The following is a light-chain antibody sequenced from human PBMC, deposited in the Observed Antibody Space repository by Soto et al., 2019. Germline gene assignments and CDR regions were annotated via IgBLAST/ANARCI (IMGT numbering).Light chain of an antibody. CDR3: SSHASNRDVL. Sequence: QSVLTQPASVSGSPGQSITISCTGSSSDVGGSDLVSWYQRHPGTAPKLLIYDVSHWPSGVSYRFSGSKSGNTASLTISGLQTQDEAEYFCSSHASNRDVLFGGGTQLTVL. V-gene: IGLV2-14*03. CDR2: DVS. CDR1: SSDVGGSDL. J-gene: IGLJ7*01.